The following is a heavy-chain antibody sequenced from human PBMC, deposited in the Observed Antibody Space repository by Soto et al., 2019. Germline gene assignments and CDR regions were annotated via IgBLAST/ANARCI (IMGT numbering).Heavy chain of an antibody. J-gene: IGHJ4*02. V-gene: IGHV3-48*02. CDR1: GFTFSSYS. D-gene: IGHD1-26*01. Sequence: EVQLVESGGGLVQPGGSLRLSCAASGFTFSSYSIHWVRQAPGKGLEWVSYISSSGSNIYYADSVKGRFTISRDNAKNSLYLQMNSLRDEDTAVYYCASDGSYSFDYWGQGTLVTVSS. CDR2: ISSSGSNI. CDR3: ASDGSYSFDY.